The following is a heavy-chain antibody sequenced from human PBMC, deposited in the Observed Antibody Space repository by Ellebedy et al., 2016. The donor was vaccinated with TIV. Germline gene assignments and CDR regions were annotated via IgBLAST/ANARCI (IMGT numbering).Heavy chain of an antibody. CDR3: TRMMGYLDV. D-gene: IGHD2-21*01. V-gene: IGHV3-33*01. CDR2: IWFDGSST. J-gene: IGHJ6*02. CDR1: GFTFSHYG. Sequence: GRSLRLSXVVSGFTFSHYGMHWVRQAPGKGLEWVAVIWFDGSSTYYADSVEGRFTISRDNSKNELYLQMSALRVDDSAVYYCTRMMGYLDVWGQGTTVSVSS.